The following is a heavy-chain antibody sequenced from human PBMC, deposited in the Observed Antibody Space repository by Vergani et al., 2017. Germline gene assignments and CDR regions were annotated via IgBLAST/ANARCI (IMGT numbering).Heavy chain of an antibody. CDR2: IFYSGTT. D-gene: IGHD6-25*01. J-gene: IGHJ6*03. CDR3: ARVDTQVPATSHFYYVDV. V-gene: IGHV4-31*11. CDR1: GGSISSGDHC. Sequence: QVQLQESGPGVVKPSQTLSLTCAVSGGSISSGDHCWTWIRQRPGKGLEWIGYIFYSGTTYDNPSLRSRLTISVDTSQNPFSLKLRSVTAADTAVYYCARVDTQVPATSHFYYVDVWGKGTTVVVSS.